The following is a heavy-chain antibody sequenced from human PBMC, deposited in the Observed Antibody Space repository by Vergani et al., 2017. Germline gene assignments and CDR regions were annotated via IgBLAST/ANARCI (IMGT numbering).Heavy chain of an antibody. Sequence: EVQLVESGGGLVQPGGSLRLSCAASGFSLSRFWMSWVRQAPEKGLEWVAHISPDGSATSYVDSVKGRFTISRDNAKNSLYLQMNSLRAEDTAVYYCAKDLGGCNSISCSYYMDVWGKGTTVTV. CDR3: AKDLGGCNSISCSYYMDV. D-gene: IGHD2/OR15-2a*01. V-gene: IGHV3-7*01. J-gene: IGHJ6*03. CDR1: GFSLSRFW. CDR2: ISPDGSAT.